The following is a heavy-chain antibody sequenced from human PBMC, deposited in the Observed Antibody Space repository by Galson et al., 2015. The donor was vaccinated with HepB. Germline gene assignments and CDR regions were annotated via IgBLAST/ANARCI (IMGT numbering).Heavy chain of an antibody. D-gene: IGHD3-10*01. J-gene: IGHJ6*02. Sequence: SLRLSCAASGFTFISYAMTWVRQAPGKGLEWVSGISGSGGITHYADSLKGRFTISRDNSKNTLYLQMNSLRAEDTAVYYCAKDRGYDTNYYGMDVWGQGTTVTVCS. CDR3: AKDRGYDTNYYGMDV. CDR1: GFTFISYA. CDR2: ISGSGGIT. V-gene: IGHV3-23*01.